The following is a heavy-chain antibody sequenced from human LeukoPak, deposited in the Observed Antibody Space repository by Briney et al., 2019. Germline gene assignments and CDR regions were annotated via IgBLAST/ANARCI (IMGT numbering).Heavy chain of an antibody. CDR1: GFTFSSYA. Sequence: GGSLRLSCAASGFTFSSYAMSWVRQAPGKGLEWVSAISGSGGSTYYADSVKGRFTISRDNSKNTLYLQMNSLRAEDTAVYYCAKAVPMATENRKGGKGKDYWGQGTLVTVSS. J-gene: IGHJ4*02. CDR3: AKAVPMATENRKGGKGKDY. V-gene: IGHV3-23*01. D-gene: IGHD5-24*01. CDR2: ISGSGGST.